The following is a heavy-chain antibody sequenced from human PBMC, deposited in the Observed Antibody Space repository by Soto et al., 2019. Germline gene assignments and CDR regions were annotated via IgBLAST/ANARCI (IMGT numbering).Heavy chain of an antibody. CDR2: MNPNSGNT. CDR3: ARGPFYGSS. V-gene: IGHV1-8*01. J-gene: IGHJ4*02. CDR1: GYTFTSYD. Sequence: ASVKVSCKASGYTFTSYDINWVRQATGQGLEYLGWMNPNSGNTAYVQKFQGRVTMTWDTSITTAYMELSSLRSEDTAVYFCARGPFYGSSWGQGTLVTVSS. D-gene: IGHD6-13*01.